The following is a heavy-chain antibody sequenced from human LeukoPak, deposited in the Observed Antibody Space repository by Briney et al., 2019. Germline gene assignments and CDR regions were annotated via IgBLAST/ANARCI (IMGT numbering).Heavy chain of an antibody. J-gene: IGHJ4*02. CDR3: GKSGLNRFDY. CDR2: ISGDGGST. V-gene: IGHV3-23*01. D-gene: IGHD2-15*01. Sequence: GGSLRLSCAASGFTFSSYAMSWVRQAPGKGLEWVSTISGDGGSTYFAGSVKGRFTISRDNSKNTLYLQMNSLRAEDTAVYYCGKSGLNRFDYWGQGTLVTVSS. CDR1: GFTFSSYA.